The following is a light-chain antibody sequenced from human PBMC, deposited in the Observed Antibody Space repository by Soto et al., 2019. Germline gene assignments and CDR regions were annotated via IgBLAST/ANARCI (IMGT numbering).Light chain of an antibody. CDR2: GAS. CDR1: QIVYNGY. J-gene: IGKJ1*01. V-gene: IGKV3-20*01. CDR3: QQYVSSPRT. Sequence: ENVLTQSPGTLSLSPGESATLSCRASQIVYNGYLAWYQQKPGQPPRLLIFGASTRASGVPDRFSGSESGTDFTLTINRLQPDDFAVYYCQQYVSSPRTFGQGTRVEIK.